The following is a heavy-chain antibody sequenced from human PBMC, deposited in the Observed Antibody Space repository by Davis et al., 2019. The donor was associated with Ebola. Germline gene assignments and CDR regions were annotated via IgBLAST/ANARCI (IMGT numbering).Heavy chain of an antibody. CDR1: GFTFSSYA. CDR2: ISGSGGST. J-gene: IGHJ4*02. Sequence: GESLNLSCAASGFTFSSYAMSWVRQAPGKGLEWVSAISGSGGSTYYADSVKGRFTISRDNSKNTLYLQMNSLRAEDTAVYYCAKDWGHGYSSSWPTYYFDYWGQGTLVTVSS. CDR3: AKDWGHGYSSSWPTYYFDY. V-gene: IGHV3-23*01. D-gene: IGHD6-13*01.